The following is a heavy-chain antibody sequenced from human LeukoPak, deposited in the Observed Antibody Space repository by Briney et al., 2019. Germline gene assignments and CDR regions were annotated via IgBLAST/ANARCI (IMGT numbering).Heavy chain of an antibody. V-gene: IGHV1-18*01. CDR2: ISAHNGNT. J-gene: IGHJ2*01. D-gene: IGHD6-6*01. CDR1: GYTFTSYG. Sequence: ASVKVSCKASGYTFTSYGISWVRQAPGQGLEWMGWISAHNGNTNYAQKLQGRVTMTTDTSTSTAYMELRSLRSDDTAVYYCARGDSSRPRWYFDLWGRGTLVTVSS. CDR3: ARGDSSRPRWYFDL.